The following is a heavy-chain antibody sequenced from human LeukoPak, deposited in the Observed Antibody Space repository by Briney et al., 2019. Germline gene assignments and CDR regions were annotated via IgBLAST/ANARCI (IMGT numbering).Heavy chain of an antibody. CDR1: GFTVSSNY. V-gene: IGHV3-66*01. D-gene: IGHD6-13*01. Sequence: GGSLRLSCAASGFTVSSNYMSWVRQAPGKGLEWVSVIYSGGSTYYADSVKGRLTISRDNSKNTLYLQMNSLRAEDTAVYYCARGIAAAGSYYFDYWGQGTLVTVSS. J-gene: IGHJ4*02. CDR3: ARGIAAAGSYYFDY. CDR2: IYSGGST.